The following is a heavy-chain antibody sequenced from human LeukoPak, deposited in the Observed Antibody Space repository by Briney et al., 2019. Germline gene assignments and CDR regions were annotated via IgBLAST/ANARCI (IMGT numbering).Heavy chain of an antibody. V-gene: IGHV3-43*02. CDR2: ISGDGGST. CDR1: GFTFDDDA. D-gene: IGHD3-22*01. Sequence: GGSLRLSCAASGFTFDDDAMHWFRQAPGKGLEWVSLISGDGGSTYYADSVKGRFTISRDNSKNSLYLQMNSLRTEDTALYYCAKDSAYYDSSGYTSFQYYFDYWGQGTLVTVSS. J-gene: IGHJ4*02. CDR3: AKDSAYYDSSGYTSFQYYFDY.